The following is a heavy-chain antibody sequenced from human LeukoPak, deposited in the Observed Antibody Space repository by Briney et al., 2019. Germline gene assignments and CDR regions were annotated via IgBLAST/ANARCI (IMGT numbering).Heavy chain of an antibody. Sequence: SETLSLTCTVSGDSISNYYWSWIRQPPGKGLEWIGYFSSSGSTNYNPSLESRVTISVDTSKNQFSLKVTSVTAADTAVYYCASLTTADAFDIWGQGTMVTVSS. D-gene: IGHD3-22*01. CDR3: ASLTTADAFDI. CDR1: GDSISNYY. V-gene: IGHV4-59*01. CDR2: FSSSGST. J-gene: IGHJ3*02.